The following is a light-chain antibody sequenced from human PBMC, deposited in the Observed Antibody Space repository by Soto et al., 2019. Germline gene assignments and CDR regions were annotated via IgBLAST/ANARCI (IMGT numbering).Light chain of an antibody. CDR1: QTISSW. CDR2: AAS. Sequence: DIQMTQSPSTLSGSVGDRVTITCRASQTISSWLAWYQQKPGKAPKLLIYAASSLKSGVPSRFSGSGSGTDFTLTINSLQPEDFATYYCLQTSNTLLYTFGQGTKLEIK. CDR3: LQTSNTLLYT. V-gene: IGKV1-39*01. J-gene: IGKJ2*01.